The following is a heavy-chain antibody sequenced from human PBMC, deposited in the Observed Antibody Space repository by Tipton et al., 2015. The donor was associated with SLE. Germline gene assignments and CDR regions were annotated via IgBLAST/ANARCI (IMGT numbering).Heavy chain of an antibody. CDR2: IYYSGST. J-gene: IGHJ6*03. CDR1: GGSISSYY. CDR3: AREGIAVAGRGYYYMDV. D-gene: IGHD6-19*01. V-gene: IGHV4-59*01. Sequence: TLSLTCTVSGGSISSYYWSWIRQPPGKGLEWIGYIYYSGSTNYNPSLKSRVTISVDTSKNQFSLKLSSVTAADTAVYYCAREGIAVAGRGYYYMDVWGKGTTVTVSS.